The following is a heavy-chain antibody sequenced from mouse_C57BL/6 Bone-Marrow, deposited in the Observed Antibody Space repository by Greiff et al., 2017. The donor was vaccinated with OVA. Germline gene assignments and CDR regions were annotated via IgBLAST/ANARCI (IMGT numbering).Heavy chain of an antibody. CDR1: GYTFTSYW. CDR3: ARSEFLLLRFFDD. Sequence: QVQLKQPGAELVRPGSSVKLSCKASGYTFTSYWMHWVKQRPIQGLEWIGNIDPSDSETHYNQKFKDKATLTVDKSSSTAYMQLSSLTSEDSAVYYCARSEFLLLRFFDDWGQGTTLTVSS. CDR2: IDPSDSET. J-gene: IGHJ2*01. V-gene: IGHV1-52*01. D-gene: IGHD1-1*01.